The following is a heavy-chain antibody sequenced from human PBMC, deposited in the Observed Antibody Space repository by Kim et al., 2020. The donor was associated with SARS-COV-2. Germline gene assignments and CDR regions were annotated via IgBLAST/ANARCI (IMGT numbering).Heavy chain of an antibody. CDR1: GFTFSSYA. D-gene: IGHD2-2*03. CDR2: ISYDGSNK. CDR3: ARDLGYCSSTSCPRGGSEALQH. Sequence: GGSLRLSCAASGFTFSSYAMHWVRQAPGKGLEWVAVISYDGSNKYYADSVKGRFTISRDNSKNTLYLQMNSLRAEDTAVYYCARDLGYCSSTSCPRGGSEALQHWGQGTLVTVSS. J-gene: IGHJ1*01. V-gene: IGHV3-30-3*01.